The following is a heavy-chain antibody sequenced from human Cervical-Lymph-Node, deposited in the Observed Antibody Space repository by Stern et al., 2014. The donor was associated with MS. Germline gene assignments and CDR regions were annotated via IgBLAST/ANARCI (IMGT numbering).Heavy chain of an antibody. CDR2: ISSDSSAI. CDR1: GFIYSTYS. Sequence: EVQLVESGGGLVQTGGSLRLSCAVSGFIYSTYSMNWVRQAPGKGLEWISYISSDSSAIYYADSVKGRFSISRDNAKNSLYLQMNSLRAEDTAFYYCARHHYDSSGYHYKGNYWGQGTLVTVSS. V-gene: IGHV3-48*01. D-gene: IGHD3-22*01. J-gene: IGHJ4*02. CDR3: ARHHYDSSGYHYKGNY.